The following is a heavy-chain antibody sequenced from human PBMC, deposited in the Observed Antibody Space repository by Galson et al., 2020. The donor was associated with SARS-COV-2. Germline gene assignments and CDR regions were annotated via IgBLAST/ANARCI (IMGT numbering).Heavy chain of an antibody. CDR3: ARGIDDYVWGSLPSDP. V-gene: IGHV3-30-3*01. D-gene: IGHD3-16*01. J-gene: IGHJ5*02. Sequence: GGSLRLSCAASGFTFSSYAMHWVRQAPGKGLEWVAVISYDGSNKYYADSVKGRFTISRDNSKNTLYLQMNSLRAEDTAVYYCARGIDDYVWGSLPSDPWGQGTLVTVSS. CDR2: ISYDGSNK. CDR1: GFTFSSYA.